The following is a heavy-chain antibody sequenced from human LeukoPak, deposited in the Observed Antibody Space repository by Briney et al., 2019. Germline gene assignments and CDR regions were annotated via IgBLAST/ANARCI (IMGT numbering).Heavy chain of an antibody. CDR2: ISYDGSNK. Sequence: PGRSLRLSCAASGFTFSSYAMHWVRQAPGKGLEWVALISYDGSNKYYADSVKGRFTISRDNSKNTLYLQMNSLRAEDTAVYYCARDRSWLRIRSAFDIWGQGTMVTVSS. D-gene: IGHD5-12*01. CDR1: GFTFSSYA. V-gene: IGHV3-30*04. CDR3: ARDRSWLRIRSAFDI. J-gene: IGHJ3*02.